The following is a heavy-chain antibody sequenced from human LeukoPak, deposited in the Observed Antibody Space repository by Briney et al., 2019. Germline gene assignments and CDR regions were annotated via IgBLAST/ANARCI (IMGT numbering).Heavy chain of an antibody. D-gene: IGHD4-17*01. J-gene: IGHJ5*02. CDR3: AREPNDYALLFDP. V-gene: IGHV1-46*01. Sequence: GASVKVSCKASGYTFTGYYMHWVRQAPGQGLEWMGIINPSGGSTSYAQKFQGRVTMTRDTSISTAYMELSRLRSDDTAVYYCAREPNDYALLFDPWGQGTLVTVSS. CDR2: INPSGGST. CDR1: GYTFTGYY.